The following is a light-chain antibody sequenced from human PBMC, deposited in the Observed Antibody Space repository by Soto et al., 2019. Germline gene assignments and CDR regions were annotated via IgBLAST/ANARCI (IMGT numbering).Light chain of an antibody. CDR1: QSLLHSNGYNY. CDR2: LGS. J-gene: IGKJ3*01. CDR3: MQALQTPLT. Sequence: DIVMTQSPLSLPVTPGEPASISCRSSQSLLHSNGYNYLDWYLQKPGQSPQLLIYLGSNRASGVPDRFSGSGSGTGFTLKISRVEAEDGGVYCCMQALQTPLTFGPGTKVDIK. V-gene: IGKV2-28*01.